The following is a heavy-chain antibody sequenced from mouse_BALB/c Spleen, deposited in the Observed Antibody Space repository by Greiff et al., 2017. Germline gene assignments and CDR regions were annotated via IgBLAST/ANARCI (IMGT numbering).Heavy chain of an antibody. J-gene: IGHJ4*01. Sequence: QVTLKVSGPGILQPSQTLSLTCSFSGFSLSTSGMGVSWIRQPSGKGLEWLAHIYWDDDKRYNPSLKSRLTISKDTSSNQVFLKITSVDTADTATYYCARRGGLYAMDYWGQGTSVTVSS. CDR1: GFSLSTSGMG. V-gene: IGHV8-12*01. CDR3: ARRGGLYAMDY. CDR2: IYWDDDK.